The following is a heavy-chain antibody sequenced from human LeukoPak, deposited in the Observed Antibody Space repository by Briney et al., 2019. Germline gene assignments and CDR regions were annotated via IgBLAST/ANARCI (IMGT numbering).Heavy chain of an antibody. CDR1: GFTFDDYA. CDR3: AKDAMVRGVGGWFDP. J-gene: IGHJ5*02. D-gene: IGHD3-10*01. Sequence: GGSLRLSCAASGFTFDDYAMHWVRQAPGKGLEWVSGISWNSGSIGYADSVKGRFTISRDNAKNSLYLQMNSLRAEDTALYYCAKDAMVRGVGGWFDPWGQGTLVTVSS. CDR2: ISWNSGSI. V-gene: IGHV3-9*01.